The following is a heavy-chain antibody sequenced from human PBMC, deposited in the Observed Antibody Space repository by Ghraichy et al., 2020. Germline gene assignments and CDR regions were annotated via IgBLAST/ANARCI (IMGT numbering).Heavy chain of an antibody. J-gene: IGHJ4*02. D-gene: IGHD6-25*01. CDR1: GFTFSSYA. CDR3: AKGYSSVPPTPVDY. CDR2: ISGSGGST. Sequence: GVLRLSCAASGFTFSSYAMSWVRQAPGKGLEWVSAISGSGGSTYYADSVKGRFTISRDNSKNTLYLQMNSLRAEDTAVYYCAKGYSSVPPTPVDYWGQGTLVTVSS. V-gene: IGHV3-23*01.